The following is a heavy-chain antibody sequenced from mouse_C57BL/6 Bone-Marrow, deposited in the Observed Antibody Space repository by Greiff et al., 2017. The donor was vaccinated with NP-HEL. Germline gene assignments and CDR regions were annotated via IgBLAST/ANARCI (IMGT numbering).Heavy chain of an antibody. CDR2: IWSGGST. CDR1: GFSLTSYG. D-gene: IGHD2-5*01. CDR3: ARNSKSSPYYAMDY. J-gene: IGHJ4*01. V-gene: IGHV2-2*01. Sequence: VQLQESGPGLVQPSQSLSIPCTVSGFSLTSYGVHWVRQSPGKGLEWLGVIWSGGSTDYNAAFISRLSISTDTSKSQVFFQMNSLQADDTAIYYCARNSKSSPYYAMDYWGQGTSVTVSS.